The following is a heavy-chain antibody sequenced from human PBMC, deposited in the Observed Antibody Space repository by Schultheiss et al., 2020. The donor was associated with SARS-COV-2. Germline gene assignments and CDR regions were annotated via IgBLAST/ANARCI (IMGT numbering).Heavy chain of an antibody. V-gene: IGHV1-2*02. CDR1: GYTFTGYY. CDR3: AILEWFNPESYYYYGMDV. CDR2: INPNSGGT. D-gene: IGHD3-3*01. J-gene: IGHJ6*02. Sequence: ASVKVSCKASGYTFTGYYMHWVRQAPGQGLEWMGWINPNSGGTNYAQKFQGRVTMTRDTSISTAYMELSRLRSDDTAVYYCAILEWFNPESYYYYGMDVWGQGTTVTVSS.